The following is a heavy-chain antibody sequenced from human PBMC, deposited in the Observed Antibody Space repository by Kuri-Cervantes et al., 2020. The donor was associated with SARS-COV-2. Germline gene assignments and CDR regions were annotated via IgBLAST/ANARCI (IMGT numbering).Heavy chain of an antibody. CDR2: IYYSGST. CDR3: ARHAADSSSWLTEGWFDP. D-gene: IGHD6-13*01. CDR1: GGPISSYY. V-gene: IGHV4-59*08. Sequence: SETLSLTCTAPGGPISSYYWSWIRQPPGKGLEWIGYIYYSGSTNYNHSLKSRVTISVDTSKNQFSLKISSVTAADTAVYYCARHAADSSSWLTEGWFDPWGQGTLVTVSS. J-gene: IGHJ5*02.